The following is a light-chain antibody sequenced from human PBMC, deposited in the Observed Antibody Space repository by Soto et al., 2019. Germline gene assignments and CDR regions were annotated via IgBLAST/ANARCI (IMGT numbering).Light chain of an antibody. CDR2: GNS. CDR1: SSNIGAGYD. V-gene: IGLV1-40*01. J-gene: IGLJ2*01. CDR3: QSYDSGLSGSGV. Sequence: QLVLTQPPSVSGAPGQRVTISCTGSSSNIGAGYDVHWYRQLPGTAPKLLIYGNSNRPSGVPDRFSGSKSGTSASLAITGLQAEDEADYYCQSYDSGLSGSGVFGGGTKVTVL.